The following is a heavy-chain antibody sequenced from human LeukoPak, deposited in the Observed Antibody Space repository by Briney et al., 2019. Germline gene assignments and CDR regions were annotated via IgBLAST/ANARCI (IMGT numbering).Heavy chain of an antibody. V-gene: IGHV3-21*01. CDR1: GFTFSSYS. CDR2: ISSSSSYV. Sequence: PGGSLRLSCAASGFTFSSYSMNWVRQAPGKGLEWVSSISSSSSYVYYADSVKGRFTISRDNAKNSLYLQMNSLRAEDTAVYYCARDCSSTSCYPDFDYWGQGTLVTVSS. J-gene: IGHJ4*02. D-gene: IGHD2-2*01. CDR3: ARDCSSTSCYPDFDY.